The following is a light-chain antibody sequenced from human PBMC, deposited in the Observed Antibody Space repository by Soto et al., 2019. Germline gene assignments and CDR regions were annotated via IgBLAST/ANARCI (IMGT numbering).Light chain of an antibody. Sequence: EIVLTQSPATLSLSPGERATLSCRASQSVSSYLAWYQQKPGQAPRLLIYDASNRATGIPARFSGSGSGTDFTLTISSLEPEDSAVYYCQKRSNWPPITFGQGTRLEIK. CDR2: DAS. J-gene: IGKJ5*01. V-gene: IGKV3-11*01. CDR1: QSVSSY. CDR3: QKRSNWPPIT.